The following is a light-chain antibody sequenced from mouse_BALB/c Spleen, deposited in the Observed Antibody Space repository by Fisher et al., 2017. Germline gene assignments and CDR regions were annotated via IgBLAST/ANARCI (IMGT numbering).Light chain of an antibody. J-gene: IGKJ1*01. CDR2: YAS. Sequence: DIVLTQSPATLSVTPGDRVSLSCRSSQSLSDFLPFYQPKSHESPRLLIKYASQSISGIPSRFSGSGSGSDFTLSINSVEPEDVGVYYCQNGHRFPWMFGGRTTLE. V-gene: IGKV5-39*01. CDR1: QSLSDF. CDR3: QNGHRFPWM.